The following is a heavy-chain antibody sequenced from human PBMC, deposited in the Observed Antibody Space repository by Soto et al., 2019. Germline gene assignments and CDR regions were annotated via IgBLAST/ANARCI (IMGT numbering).Heavy chain of an antibody. CDR2: ISGSSHDI. J-gene: IGHJ5*02. CDR1: GFTFSDDY. Sequence: QVQLVESGGGLVKPGGSLRLSCAASGFTFSDDYMNWLRQAPGKGLEWVAYISGSSHDINYADSVRGRFTISRDNAKTSLYLQMNSPRVEDTAVYYCVRHARLASSWGLGTMVTVSS. D-gene: IGHD3-9*01. CDR3: VRHARLASS. V-gene: IGHV3-11*06.